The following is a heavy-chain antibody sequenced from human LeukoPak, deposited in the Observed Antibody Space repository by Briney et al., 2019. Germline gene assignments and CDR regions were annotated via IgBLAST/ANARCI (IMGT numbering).Heavy chain of an antibody. V-gene: IGHV3-30*04. CDR1: GFTFSSYA. CDR2: ISCDGSNK. Sequence: GGSLRLSCAASGFTFSSYAMHWVRQAPGKGLEWVAVISCDGSNKYYADSVKGRFTIPRDNSKNTLYLQMNSLRAEDTAVYYCAGSSSWYRGYFDYWGQGTLVTVSS. CDR3: AGSSSWYRGYFDY. D-gene: IGHD6-13*01. J-gene: IGHJ4*02.